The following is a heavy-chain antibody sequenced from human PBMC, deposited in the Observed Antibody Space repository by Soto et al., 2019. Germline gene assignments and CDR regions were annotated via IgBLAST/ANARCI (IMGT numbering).Heavy chain of an antibody. CDR2: IYHSGST. CDR1: GGSISSSNW. D-gene: IGHD6-13*01. CDR3: ARGLAAAANWFDP. V-gene: IGHV4-4*02. J-gene: IGHJ5*02. Sequence: SETLSLTCAVSGGSISSSNWWSWVRQPPGKGLEWIGEIYHSGSTNYNPSLKSRVTISVDKSKNQFSLKLSSVTAADTAVYYCARGLAAAANWFDPWGQGTLVTVSS.